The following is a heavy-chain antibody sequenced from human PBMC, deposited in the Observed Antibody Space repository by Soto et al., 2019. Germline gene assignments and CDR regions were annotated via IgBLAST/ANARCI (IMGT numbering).Heavy chain of an antibody. Sequence: GGSLRLSCAASGFAFGFYEMTWVRQAPGKGLEWISYIRTSGDTKYYADSVKGRFTISRDNARNSPYLQMNSLRAEDTAVYYCARDGYGDPYYYYGMDVWGQGTTVTVSS. CDR2: IRTSGDTK. CDR1: GFAFGFYE. CDR3: ARDGYGDPYYYYGMDV. V-gene: IGHV3-48*03. D-gene: IGHD4-17*01. J-gene: IGHJ6*02.